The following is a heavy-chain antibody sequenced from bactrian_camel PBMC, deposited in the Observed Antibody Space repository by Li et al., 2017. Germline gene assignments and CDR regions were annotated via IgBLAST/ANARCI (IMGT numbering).Heavy chain of an antibody. V-gene: IGHV3S53*01. CDR1: AYLHGRHF. J-gene: IGHJ6*01. D-gene: IGHD2*01. CDR2: VDIDNST. Sequence: HVQLVESGGGSVTTGGSLRLSCTASAYLHGRHFVGWFREVPGKEREGVAAVDIDNSTVIAKSVKGRFTVSLDQVNNILDLQMNNLKPEDTGVYYCAARTRGGTWCGLLTSMYFSWGQGTQVTVS. CDR3: AARTRGGTWCGLLTSMYFS.